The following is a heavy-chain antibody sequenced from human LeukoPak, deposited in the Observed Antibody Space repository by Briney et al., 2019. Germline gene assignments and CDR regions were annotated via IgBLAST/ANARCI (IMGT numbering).Heavy chain of an antibody. J-gene: IGHJ5*02. Sequence: HTGGSLRLSCAASEFTFSSYSMSWVRQAPGKGLEWVSYISSTASSIYYADSVKGRFTTSRDNAKNSLYLQMNSLRAEDTAVYYCARDVTYHGGDWFDPWGQGTLVTVSS. CDR1: EFTFSSYS. D-gene: IGHD4-23*01. CDR3: ARDVTYHGGDWFDP. CDR2: ISSTASSI. V-gene: IGHV3-48*04.